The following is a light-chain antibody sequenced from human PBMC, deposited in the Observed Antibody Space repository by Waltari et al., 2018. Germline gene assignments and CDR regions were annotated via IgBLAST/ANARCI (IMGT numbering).Light chain of an antibody. J-gene: IGLJ3*02. Sequence: QTVVTQEPSLTVSPGGTVTLTCASSTGEVTSGYYPNWFQQKPGHAPRSLIYSISKKHSWTPARFSGSLLGGKAALTLSGAQPEDEAEYYCLLYYGDAQLGVFGGGTKLTVL. V-gene: IGLV7-43*01. CDR1: TGEVTSGYY. CDR3: LLYYGDAQLGV. CDR2: SIS.